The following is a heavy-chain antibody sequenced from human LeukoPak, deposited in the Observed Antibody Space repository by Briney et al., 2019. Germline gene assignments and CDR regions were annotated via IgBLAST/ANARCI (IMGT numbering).Heavy chain of an antibody. CDR2: IYHSGST. CDR1: GYSISSGYY. V-gene: IGHV4-38-2*02. CDR3: AIEGLTTVTTFGAFDI. Sequence: PSETLSLTCTVSGYSISSGYYWGWIRQPPGKGLEWIGSIYHSGSTYYNPSLKSRVTISVDTSKNQFSLKLSSVTAADTAVYYCAIEGLTTVTTFGAFDIWGQGTMVTVSS. D-gene: IGHD4-17*01. J-gene: IGHJ3*02.